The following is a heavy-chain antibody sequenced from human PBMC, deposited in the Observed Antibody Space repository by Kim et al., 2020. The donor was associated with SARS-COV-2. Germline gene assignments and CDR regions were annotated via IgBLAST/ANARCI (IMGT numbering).Heavy chain of an antibody. D-gene: IGHD6-19*01. CDR3: ATGDPYRSGGSEVYF. CDR1: GFTFSNYG. Sequence: GGSLRLSCAASGFTFSNYGMHWVRQAPGKGLEWVAFISYDGSNQFYGDSVKGRFTISRDNSKSTLDLEMNTLTSDDAALYHCATGDPYRSGGSEVYFWGQGTPVTVSS. CDR2: ISYDGSNQ. J-gene: IGHJ4*02. V-gene: IGHV3-30*03.